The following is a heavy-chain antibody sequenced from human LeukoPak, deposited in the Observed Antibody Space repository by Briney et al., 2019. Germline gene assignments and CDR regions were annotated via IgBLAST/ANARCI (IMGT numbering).Heavy chain of an antibody. CDR1: GYTFTGYY. CDR3: ARSYSSSSHYYDSSGYPDY. V-gene: IGHV1-2*02. D-gene: IGHD3-22*01. CDR2: INPNSGGT. Sequence: ASVKVSCKASGYTFTGYYMHWVRQAPGQGLEWMGWINPNSGGTNYAQKFQGRVTMTRDTSISTAYMELSRLRSDDTAVYYCARSYSSSSHYYDSSGYPDYWGQGTLVTVSS. J-gene: IGHJ4*02.